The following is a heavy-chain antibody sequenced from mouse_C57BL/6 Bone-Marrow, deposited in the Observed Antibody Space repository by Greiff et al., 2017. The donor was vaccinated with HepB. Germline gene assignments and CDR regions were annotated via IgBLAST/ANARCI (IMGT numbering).Heavy chain of an antibody. CDR2: IYPGDGDT. CDR1: GYAFSSSW. CDR3: ARAAQASAWFAY. Sequence: QVQLKQSGPELVKPGASVKISCKASGYAFSSSWMNWVKQRPGKGLEWIGRIYPGDGDTNYNGKFKGKATLTADKSSSTAYMQLRSLTSEDSAVYFCARAAQASAWFAYWGQGTLVTVSA. J-gene: IGHJ3*01. D-gene: IGHD3-2*02. V-gene: IGHV1-82*01.